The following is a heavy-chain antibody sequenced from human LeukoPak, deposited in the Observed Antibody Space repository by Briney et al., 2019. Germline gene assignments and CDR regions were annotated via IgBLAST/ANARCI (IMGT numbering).Heavy chain of an antibody. J-gene: IGHJ5*02. CDR3: ARDGEVVPAVKSNWFDP. CDR1: GFSFSTYS. CDR2: ISSSSSYI. D-gene: IGHD2-2*01. Sequence: KTGGSLRLSCAASGFSFSTYSMNWVRQAPGKGLEWVSSISSSSSYIYYADSVKGRFTISRDNAKNSLYLQMNSLRAEDTAVYYCARDGEVVPAVKSNWFDPWGQGTLVTVSS. V-gene: IGHV3-21*01.